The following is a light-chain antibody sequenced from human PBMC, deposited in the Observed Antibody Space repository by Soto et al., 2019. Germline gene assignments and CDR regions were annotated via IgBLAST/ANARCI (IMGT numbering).Light chain of an antibody. V-gene: IGKV3-15*01. CDR2: GAS. CDR3: QQYNNWPRT. Sequence: EIVMTQSPATLSVSPGVRATLSCRASQSVSSNLAWYQQKPGQAPRLLIYGASTRATGIPARFRGSGSGTEFTLTISSLQSEDFAVYYCQQYNNWPRTFGQGTKLEIK. CDR1: QSVSSN. J-gene: IGKJ2*01.